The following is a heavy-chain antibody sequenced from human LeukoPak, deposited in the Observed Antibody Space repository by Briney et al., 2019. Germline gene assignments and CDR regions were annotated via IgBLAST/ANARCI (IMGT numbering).Heavy chain of an antibody. CDR1: GFTFSGYG. J-gene: IGHJ6*02. CDR3: ARDRHHNYYYGMDV. CDR2: IWYDGSNE. V-gene: IGHV3-33*01. Sequence: GGSLRLSCAASGFTFSGYGMHWVRQAPGKGLEWVAMIWYDGSNEYYADSVKGRFSVSRDNSKNTMYLQMNSLTAEDTAVYYCARDRHHNYYYGMDVWGQGTTVTVSS. D-gene: IGHD1-14*01.